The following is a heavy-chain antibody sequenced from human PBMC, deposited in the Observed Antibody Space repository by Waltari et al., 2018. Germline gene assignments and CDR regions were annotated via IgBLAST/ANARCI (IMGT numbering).Heavy chain of an antibody. CDR1: GFPFSNHV. J-gene: IGHJ6*02. CDR3: AKTISPGYGMDV. V-gene: IGHV3-23*01. D-gene: IGHD2-2*01. CDR2: IDGGGGDT. Sequence: EVQLLESGGGLVQPGGSLSLSRAASGFPFSNHVMRVVRQAPGKGLECVSGIDGGGGDTSYADSVKGRFTISRDNSKNTLYLQMNSLRVEDTAIYFCAKTISPGYGMDVWGQGTTVTVSS.